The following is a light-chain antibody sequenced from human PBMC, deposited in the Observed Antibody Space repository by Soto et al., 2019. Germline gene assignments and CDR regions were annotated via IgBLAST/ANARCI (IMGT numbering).Light chain of an antibody. J-gene: IGKJ4*01. CDR1: QTVNSNH. V-gene: IGKV3-20*01. CDR3: QQYCSSPQLT. CDR2: TAS. Sequence: EIVLTQSPGTLYLSPGEGATLSCRASQTVNSNHIAWYKHKPGQAPRLLIYTASYRPTGIPDRFSGSGSGTDFTLGISRLEPEDFAVYYCQQYCSSPQLTFGGGTRLE.